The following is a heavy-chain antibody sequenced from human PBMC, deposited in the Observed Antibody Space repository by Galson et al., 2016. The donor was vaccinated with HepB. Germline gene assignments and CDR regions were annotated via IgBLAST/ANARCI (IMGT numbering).Heavy chain of an antibody. D-gene: IGHD2-2*01. Sequence: SLRLSCAASGFTFSNAWMSWVRQAPGKGLEWVGRIKSEAYGGTSDYAVPVKGRFTISRDDSKNMVFLQMYSLRAEATAMYFSTTVPAVAVGYSFDYWGQETLVTVSS. V-gene: IGHV3-15*01. CDR3: TTVPAVAVGYSFDY. CDR2: IKSEAYGGTS. CDR1: GFTFSNAW. J-gene: IGHJ4*01.